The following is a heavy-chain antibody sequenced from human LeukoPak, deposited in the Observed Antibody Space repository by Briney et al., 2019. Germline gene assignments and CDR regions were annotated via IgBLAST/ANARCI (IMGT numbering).Heavy chain of an antibody. Sequence: GGSLRLSCVASGFTFSNYAMSWVRQASGKGLEWVSAVSGGSSNTYYADSVKGRFTISRDNSKNTLYLQMNSLRADDTAIYYCAKEASGYSFSDWWGQGTLVTVSS. CDR3: AKEASGYSFSDW. J-gene: IGHJ4*02. D-gene: IGHD1-26*01. CDR1: GFTFSNYA. CDR2: VSGGSSNT. V-gene: IGHV3-23*01.